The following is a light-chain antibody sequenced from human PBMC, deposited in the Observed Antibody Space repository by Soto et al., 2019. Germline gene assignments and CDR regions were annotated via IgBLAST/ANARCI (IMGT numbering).Light chain of an antibody. CDR2: LAS. CDR1: QSLVHGNGNNY. V-gene: IGKV2-28*01. CDR3: MQALQSRS. J-gene: IGKJ2*03. Sequence: VLTQSPLSLSVTPGEPASISCRSSQSLVHGNGNNYIDWYLQKPGQSPQLLIYLASNRASGVPDRFSGSGSGTDFTLQISRAEADDVGVYYCMQALQSRSFGQGTKLEI.